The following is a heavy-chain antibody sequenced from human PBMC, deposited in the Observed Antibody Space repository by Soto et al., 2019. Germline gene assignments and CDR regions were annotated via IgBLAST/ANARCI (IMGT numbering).Heavy chain of an antibody. V-gene: IGHV3-73*02. CDR1: GFTFSGSA. CDR2: IRSKANSYET. J-gene: IGHJ6*02. CDR3: TRLYGDYYYYYGMDG. D-gene: IGHD4-17*01. Sequence: EVQLVESGGGLVQPGGSLKLSCAASGFTFSGSAMHWVRQASGKGLEWVGRIRSKANSYETAYAASVKGRFTIYRDDSKTMAYLQMYSLKSEDTGVYYCTRLYGDYYYYYGMDGWGQGPTVTFS.